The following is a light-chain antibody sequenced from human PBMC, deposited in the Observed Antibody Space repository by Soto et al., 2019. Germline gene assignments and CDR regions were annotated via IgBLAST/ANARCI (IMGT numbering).Light chain of an antibody. Sequence: EIVLTQSPATLSLSPGERATLSCRASQSVATYLAWYQQRPGQAPRLLIFDASSRATGIPARFSGSGSGTDFTLTISSLEPEDFAVYYCQQRINWPTFGQGTRVEIK. CDR2: DAS. V-gene: IGKV3-11*01. J-gene: IGKJ1*01. CDR1: QSVATY. CDR3: QQRINWPT.